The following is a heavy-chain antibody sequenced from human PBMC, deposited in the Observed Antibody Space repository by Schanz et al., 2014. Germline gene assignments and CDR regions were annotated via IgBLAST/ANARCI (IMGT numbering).Heavy chain of an antibody. CDR1: GFTFRDYY. CDR2: ISSGSSYA. D-gene: IGHD6-13*01. J-gene: IGHJ6*02. CDR3: ARVRRRIATPSTPSFRNYYYYAMDV. V-gene: IGHV3-11*05. Sequence: QEQLVESGGGLVQPGGSLRLSCAASGFTFRDYYMSWIRQAPGKGLEWVSDISSGSSYANYADSVKGRFTISRDNAKNSLYLQMNSLRAEDTAVYYCARVRRRIATPSTPSFRNYYYYAMDVWGQGTTVTVSS.